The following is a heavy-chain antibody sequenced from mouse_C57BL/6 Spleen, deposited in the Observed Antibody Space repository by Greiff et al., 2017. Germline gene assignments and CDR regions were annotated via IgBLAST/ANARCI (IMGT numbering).Heavy chain of an antibody. CDR3: ARKGGDYYGSSYGYAMDY. Sequence: VKLQESGPGLVQPSQSLSITCTVSGFSLTSYGVHWVRQSPGKGLEWLGVIWSGGSTDYNAAFISRLSISKDNSKSQVFFKMNSLQADDTAIYYCARKGGDYYGSSYGYAMDYWGQGTSVTVSS. CDR2: IWSGGST. CDR1: GFSLTSYG. D-gene: IGHD1-1*01. J-gene: IGHJ4*01. V-gene: IGHV2-2*01.